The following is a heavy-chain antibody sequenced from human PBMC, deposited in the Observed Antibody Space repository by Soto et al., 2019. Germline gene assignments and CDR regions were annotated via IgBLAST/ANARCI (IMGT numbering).Heavy chain of an antibody. J-gene: IGHJ4*02. CDR3: ARGQVVAAPTPHFDY. CDR2: ISYDGSNK. CDR1: GFTFSSYA. D-gene: IGHD2-15*01. Sequence: QVQLVESGGGVVQPGRSLRLSCAASGFTFSSYAMHWVRQAPGKGLEWVAVISYDGSNKYYADSVKGRFTISRDNSKNTLYLQMNSPRAEDTAVYYCARGQVVAAPTPHFDYRGQGTMVTVSS. V-gene: IGHV3-30-3*01.